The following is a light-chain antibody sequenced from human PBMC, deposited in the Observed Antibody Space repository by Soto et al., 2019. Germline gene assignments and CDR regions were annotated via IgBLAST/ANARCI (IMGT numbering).Light chain of an antibody. CDR2: GAS. CDR1: QSVSSNN. V-gene: IGKV3-20*01. Sequence: EIVLTQSPGPLSLSPGERATLSCRASQSVSSNNLAWYQQRPGQAPRVVIYGASTRATGIPERFSGSGSGTDFTLTISRLEPEDFAVYDCQQYGSSPVTFGPGTKVDIK. CDR3: QQYGSSPVT. J-gene: IGKJ3*01.